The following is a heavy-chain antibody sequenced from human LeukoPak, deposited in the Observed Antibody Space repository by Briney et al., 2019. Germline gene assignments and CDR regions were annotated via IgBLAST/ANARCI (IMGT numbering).Heavy chain of an antibody. V-gene: IGHV3-21*01. CDR2: ISSSSSYI. CDR1: GFTFSSYA. CDR3: ARSPSACGMDV. D-gene: IGHD6-6*01. Sequence: GGSLRLSCAASGFTFSSYAMSWVRQAPGKGLEWVSSISSSSSYIYYADSVKGRFTISRDNAKNSLYLQMNSLRAEDTAVYYCARSPSACGMDVWGQGTTVTVSS. J-gene: IGHJ6*02.